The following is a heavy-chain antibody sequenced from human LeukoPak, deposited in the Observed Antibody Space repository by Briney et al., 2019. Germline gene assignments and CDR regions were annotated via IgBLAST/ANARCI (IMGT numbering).Heavy chain of an antibody. CDR2: IRYDGSNK. D-gene: IGHD1-26*01. V-gene: IGHV3-30*02. J-gene: IGHJ4*02. CDR1: GFTFSSYG. Sequence: PPGGSLRLSCAASGFTFSSYGMHWVRQAPGKGLEWVAFIRYDGSNKYYADSVKGRFTISRDNSKNTLYLQMNSLRAEDTAVYYCAKETRSYSGSYFSRWGQGTLVTVSS. CDR3: AKETRSYSGSYFSR.